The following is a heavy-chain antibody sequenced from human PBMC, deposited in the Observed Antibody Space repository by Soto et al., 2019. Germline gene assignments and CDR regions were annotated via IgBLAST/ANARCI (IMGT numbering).Heavy chain of an antibody. V-gene: IGHV4-30-2*01. CDR1: GGSISSGGYS. D-gene: IGHD3-10*01. J-gene: IGHJ4*02. CDR2: IHHSGST. Sequence: SETLSLTCAVSGGSISSGGYSWSWIRQPPGKGLEWIGYIHHSGSTYYNPSLKSRVTISVDRSKNQFSLKLSSVTAADTAVYYCARENNVLPGGYFDYWGQGTLVTVSS. CDR3: ARENNVLPGGYFDY.